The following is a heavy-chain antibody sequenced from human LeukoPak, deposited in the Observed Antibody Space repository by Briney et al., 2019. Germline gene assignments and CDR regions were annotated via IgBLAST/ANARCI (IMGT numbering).Heavy chain of an antibody. CDR2: IDSDGSST. V-gene: IGHV3-74*01. Sequence: GGSLRLSCAASGFTFSDYWMHWVRQAPGKGLVWVSRIDSDGSSTTFADSVKGRFTISRDNAKNTLYLQMNSLRAEDTAVYYCARGFAIFGVVNDAFDIWGPGTMFTVSS. CDR1: GFTFSDYW. CDR3: ARGFAIFGVVNDAFDI. J-gene: IGHJ3*02. D-gene: IGHD3-3*01.